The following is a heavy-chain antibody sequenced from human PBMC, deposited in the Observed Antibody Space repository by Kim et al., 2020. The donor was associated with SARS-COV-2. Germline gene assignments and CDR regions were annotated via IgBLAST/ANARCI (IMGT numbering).Heavy chain of an antibody. CDR3: ARDRSSSLYYYYYGMEV. J-gene: IGHJ6*01. V-gene: IGHV3-53*01. Sequence: GGSLRLSCAASGFTVSSYYMSWVRQAPGKGLEWVSIIYSGGRTYYADSVKGRFTISRDNSKNRLYLQMNSLRAEDTAVYYCARDRSSSLYYYYYGMEVWG. CDR2: IYSGGRT. CDR1: GFTVSSYY. D-gene: IGHD6-6*01.